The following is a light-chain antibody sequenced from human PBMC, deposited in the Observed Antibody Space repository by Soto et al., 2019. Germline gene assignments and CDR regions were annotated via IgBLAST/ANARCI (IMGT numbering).Light chain of an antibody. J-gene: IGLJ1*01. CDR2: GNS. CDR3: QAYDSSLSGSNV. Sequence: QSALTQPPSVSGAPGQRVTISCTGSSSNIGAGYDVHWYQQLPGTAPKLLIYGNSNRPSGVPDRFSGSQTGTSASLAITGLQTEDEADYYCQAYDSSLSGSNVFGTGTKVTVL. CDR1: SSNIGAGYD. V-gene: IGLV1-40*01.